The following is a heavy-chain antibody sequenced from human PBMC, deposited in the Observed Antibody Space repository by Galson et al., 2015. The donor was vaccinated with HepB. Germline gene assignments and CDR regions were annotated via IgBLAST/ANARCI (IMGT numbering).Heavy chain of an antibody. D-gene: IGHD2-21*01. Sequence: SLRLSCAASGFTFTSYDMTWVRQAPGKGLEWVSVIDTSGGHTTYADSVKGRFTISRDNSKSTLSLQMNSLRVEDTAIYYCASYRVNAGRWFDPWGQGTLVTVSS. J-gene: IGHJ5*02. V-gene: IGHV3-23*01. CDR3: ASYRVNAGRWFDP. CDR1: GFTFTSYD. CDR2: IDTSGGHT.